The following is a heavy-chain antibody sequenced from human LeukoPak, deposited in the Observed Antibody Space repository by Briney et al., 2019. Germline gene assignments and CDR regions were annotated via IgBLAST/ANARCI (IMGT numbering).Heavy chain of an antibody. CDR1: GGSVSSGSHY. D-gene: IGHD6-19*01. V-gene: IGHV4-61*03. J-gene: IGHJ4*02. CDR2: VYYSGST. Sequence: SETLSLTCPVSGGSVSSGSHYWSWIRQPPGKGLEWIGHVYYSGSTSYNPSLKGRVTISVDTSKNHFSLELHSVTAADTAVYYCARSGIAVAGFDYWGQGTLVTVSS. CDR3: ARSGIAVAGFDY.